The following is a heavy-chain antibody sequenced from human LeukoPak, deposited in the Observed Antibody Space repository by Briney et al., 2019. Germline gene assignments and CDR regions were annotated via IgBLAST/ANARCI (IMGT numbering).Heavy chain of an antibody. J-gene: IGHJ4*02. D-gene: IGHD3-22*01. CDR3: AKVVLDSSGYRFDY. CDR1: GFTFSSYG. Sequence: GGSLRLSCAASGFTFSSYGMSWVRQAPGKGLEWVSAISGSGGSAYYADSVKGRFTISRDNSKNTLFLQMNSLRADDTAVYYCAKVVLDSSGYRFDYWGQGTLVTVSS. CDR2: ISGSGGSA. V-gene: IGHV3-23*01.